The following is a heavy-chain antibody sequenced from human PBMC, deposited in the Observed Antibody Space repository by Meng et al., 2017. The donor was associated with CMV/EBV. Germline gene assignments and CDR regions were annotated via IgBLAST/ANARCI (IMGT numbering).Heavy chain of an antibody. CDR3: AGGRGSYCSSTSCSGVRYYYYGMDV. V-gene: IGHV1-2*02. Sequence: ASVKVSCKASGYTFTGYYMHWVRQAPGQGLEWMGWINPNSGGTNYAKKFQGRVTMTRDTSISTAYMELSRLRSDDTAVYYCAGGRGSYCSSTSCSGVRYYYYGMDVWGQGTTVTVSS. CDR1: GYTFTGYY. J-gene: IGHJ6*02. D-gene: IGHD2-2*01. CDR2: INPNSGGT.